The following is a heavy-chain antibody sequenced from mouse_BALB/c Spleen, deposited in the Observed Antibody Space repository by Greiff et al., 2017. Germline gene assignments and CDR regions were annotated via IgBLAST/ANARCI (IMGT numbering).Heavy chain of an antibody. Sequence: VQLKESGPGLVKPSQSLSLTCTVTGYSITSDYAWNWIRQFPGNKLEWMGYISYSGSTSYNPSLKSRISITRDTSKNQFFLQLNSVTTEDTATYYCARGGWLLPFDYWGQGTTLTVSS. CDR1: GYSITSDYA. CDR3: ARGGWLLPFDY. V-gene: IGHV3-2*02. CDR2: ISYSGST. J-gene: IGHJ2*01. D-gene: IGHD2-3*01.